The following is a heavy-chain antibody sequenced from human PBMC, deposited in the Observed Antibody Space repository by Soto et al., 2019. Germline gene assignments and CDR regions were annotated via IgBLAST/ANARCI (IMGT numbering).Heavy chain of an antibody. CDR2: IYYSGTT. D-gene: IGHD3-16*01. CDR3: ARLSGGFDP. V-gene: IGHV4-39*01. J-gene: IGHJ5*02. Sequence: SETLSLTCTVSGGSISSTTYYWGWIRQPPGKGLEWIGTIYYSGTTYSNLSLKSRVTISVDTSKNQVSLKLSSVTAADTAVYYCARLSGGFDPWGQGTQVTVSS. CDR1: GGSISSTTYY.